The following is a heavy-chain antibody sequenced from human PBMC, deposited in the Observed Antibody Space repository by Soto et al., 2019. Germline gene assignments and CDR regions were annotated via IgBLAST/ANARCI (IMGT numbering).Heavy chain of an antibody. CDR2: IYYSGST. V-gene: IGHV4-59*01. Sequence: SATLSLTCTVSGGSISSYYWSWIRQPPGKGLEWIGYIYYSGSTNYNPSLKSRVTISVDTSKNQFSLKLSSVTAADTAVYYCARLIAAAGTSWFDPWGQGTLVTVSS. J-gene: IGHJ5*02. D-gene: IGHD6-13*01. CDR1: GGSISSYY. CDR3: ARLIAAAGTSWFDP.